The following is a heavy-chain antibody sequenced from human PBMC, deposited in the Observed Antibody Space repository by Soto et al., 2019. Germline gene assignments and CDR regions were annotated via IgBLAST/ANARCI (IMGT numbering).Heavy chain of an antibody. Sequence: QVQLVQSGAEVKKPGSSVKVSCKASGGTLNKHAITWVRRAPGQGLAWLGGIIPMFGIPNYPQKFQGRVTITADDATNTSHMELHSLTSDDTAVYYCARGGTSGWLKGAYDVWGQGTMVTVSS. D-gene: IGHD6-13*01. CDR2: IIPMFGIP. J-gene: IGHJ3*01. CDR3: ARGGTSGWLKGAYDV. CDR1: GGTLNKHA. V-gene: IGHV1-69*01.